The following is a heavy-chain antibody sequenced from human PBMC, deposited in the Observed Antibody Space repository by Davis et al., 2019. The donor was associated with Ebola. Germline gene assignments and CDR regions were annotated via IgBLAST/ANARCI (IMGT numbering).Heavy chain of an antibody. V-gene: IGHV4-34*01. J-gene: IGHJ4*02. Sequence: GSLRLSCAVYGGSFSGYYWSWIRQPPGKGLEWIGEINHSGSTNYDPSLKSRVTISVDTSKNQFSLKLSSVTAADTAVYYCAREGYCSGGSCDFDYWGQGTLVTVSS. CDR3: AREGYCSGGSCDFDY. CDR2: INHSGST. D-gene: IGHD2-15*01. CDR1: GGSFSGYY.